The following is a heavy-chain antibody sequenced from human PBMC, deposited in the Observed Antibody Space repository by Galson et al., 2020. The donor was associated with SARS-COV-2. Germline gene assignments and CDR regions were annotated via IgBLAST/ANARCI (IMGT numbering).Heavy chain of an antibody. CDR1: GFTFSDHA. V-gene: IGHV3-33*01. D-gene: IGHD6-19*01. CDR3: ARDGQSSRGWAFDY. CDR2: IFFDGSEK. J-gene: IGHJ4*02. Sequence: GESLKISCAASGFTFSDHAMHWVRQAPGKGLEWVAQIFFDGSEKYYGDSVRGRFTIPRDSSKNTVYLQMNNLRVDDTAVYYCARDGQSSRGWAFDYWGQGTLLTVSS.